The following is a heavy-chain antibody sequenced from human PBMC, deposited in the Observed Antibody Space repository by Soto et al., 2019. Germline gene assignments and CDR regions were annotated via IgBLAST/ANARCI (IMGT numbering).Heavy chain of an antibody. Sequence: DSGKVCCKAAGDTITDLGFSWVRQAPGQGLEWMGWISGYNGNTKYAEKFQGRVTMTTDTSTSTAHMELRSLRSDDTAVYYCAREGQAPYYYYGMDVWGQGTAVTSP. J-gene: IGHJ6*02. CDR1: GDTITDLG. V-gene: IGHV1-18*04. CDR2: ISGYNGNT. CDR3: AREGQAPYYYYGMDV.